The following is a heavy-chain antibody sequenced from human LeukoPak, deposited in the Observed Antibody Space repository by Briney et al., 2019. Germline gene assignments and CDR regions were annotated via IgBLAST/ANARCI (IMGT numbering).Heavy chain of an antibody. J-gene: IGHJ4*02. CDR2: IYYSGST. CDR3: ARGRILGGIDY. V-gene: IGHV4-59*01. D-gene: IGHD2-15*01. Sequence: PSETLSLTCTVSGGSISSYYWSWIRQPPGKGLEWIGYIYYSGSTNYNPSLKSRVTISVDTSKNQFSLKLSSVTAADTAVYYCARGRILGGIDYWGQGTLVTVSS. CDR1: GGSISSYY.